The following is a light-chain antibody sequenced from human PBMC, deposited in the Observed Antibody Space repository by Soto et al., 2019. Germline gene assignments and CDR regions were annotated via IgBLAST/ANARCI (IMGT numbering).Light chain of an antibody. J-gene: IGKJ1*01. CDR1: QSIRNW. Sequence: DIQMTQSPSTLSASVGDRVTITCRASQSIRNWLAWYQQKPGKAPKLLIFDASTLQGGVPSRFSGRGSGTEFSLTISSLQPDDFATYYCQQYNHYWTFGQGTKVDIK. CDR3: QQYNHYWT. CDR2: DAS. V-gene: IGKV1-5*01.